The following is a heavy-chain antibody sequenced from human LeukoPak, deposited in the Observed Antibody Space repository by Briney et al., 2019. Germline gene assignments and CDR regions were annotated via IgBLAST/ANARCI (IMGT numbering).Heavy chain of an antibody. Sequence: SETLSLTCTVSGGSISSGGYYWSWIRQPPGKGLEWIGYIYHSGSTNYNPSLKSRVSISVDTSKNQFSLKLNSVTAADTAVYYCAELITKYSSSSSPPTWGQGTLVTVSS. CDR1: GGSISSGGYY. V-gene: IGHV4-30-2*01. J-gene: IGHJ5*02. CDR3: AELITKYSSSSSPPT. D-gene: IGHD6-6*01. CDR2: IYHSGST.